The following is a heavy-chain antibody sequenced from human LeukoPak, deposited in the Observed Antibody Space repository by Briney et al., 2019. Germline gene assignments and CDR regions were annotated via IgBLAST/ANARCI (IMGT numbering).Heavy chain of an antibody. D-gene: IGHD5-18*01. CDR1: GGSISTYY. V-gene: IGHV4-59*01. CDR3: ARAVKVYSPSYGMDV. CDR2: IYYSGST. J-gene: IGHJ6*02. Sequence: SETLSLTCAVSGGSISTYYWSWIRQPPGKGLEWIGYIYYSGSTNYNPSLKSRVTISVDTSKNQFSLKLSSVTAADTAVYYCARAVKVYSPSYGMDVWGQGTTVTVSS.